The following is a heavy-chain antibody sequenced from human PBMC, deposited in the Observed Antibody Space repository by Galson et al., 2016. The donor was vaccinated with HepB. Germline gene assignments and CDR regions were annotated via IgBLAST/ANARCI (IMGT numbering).Heavy chain of an antibody. Sequence: SLRLSCAASGFNLSNHAMHWVRQAPGKGLDWLAAISYDGSNTYYAASVKGRVTISRDKSKNTLYLQINSLRTEDTAVYYCAKASLWFGELGLDPWGQGTLVNVSS. CDR3: AKASLWFGELGLDP. V-gene: IGHV3-30*18. CDR2: ISYDGSNT. J-gene: IGHJ5*02. D-gene: IGHD3-10*01. CDR1: GFNLSNHA.